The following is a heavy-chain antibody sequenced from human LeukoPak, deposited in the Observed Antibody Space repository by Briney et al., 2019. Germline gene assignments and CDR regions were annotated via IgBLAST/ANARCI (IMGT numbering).Heavy chain of an antibody. J-gene: IGHJ4*02. V-gene: IGHV3-11*01. CDR2: ISSSGSTI. CDR1: GFIFSDYY. D-gene: IGHD5-18*01. Sequence: GGSLRLSCAASGFIFSDYYMSWIRQAPGKGLEWVSYISSSGSTIYDAHSVQARFTISRDNAKNSLYLQMNSLRAEDTAVYYCARDGGYSYGYAAVDYWGQGTLVTVSS. CDR3: ARDGGYSYGYAAVDY.